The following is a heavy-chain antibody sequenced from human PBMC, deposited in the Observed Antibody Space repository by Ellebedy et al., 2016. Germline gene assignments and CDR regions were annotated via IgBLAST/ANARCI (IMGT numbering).Heavy chain of an antibody. Sequence: SETLSLTCAVYGGSFSGYYWSWIRQPPGKGLEWIGEINHSGSTNYNPSLKSRVTISVDTSKNQFSLKLSSVTAADTAVYYCARGWAGPPSFDYWGQGTLVTVSS. J-gene: IGHJ4*02. D-gene: IGHD6-19*01. CDR2: INHSGST. CDR3: ARGWAGPPSFDY. CDR1: GGSFSGYY. V-gene: IGHV4-34*01.